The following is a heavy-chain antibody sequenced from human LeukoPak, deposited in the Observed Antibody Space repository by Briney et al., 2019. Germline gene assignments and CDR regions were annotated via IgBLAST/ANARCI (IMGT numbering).Heavy chain of an antibody. Sequence: PGGSLRLSCVASGFTFSDYYMSWIRQAPGKGLEWISYISSSGTTIYYTDSVKGRFTISRDNAKNSLYLQMNSLRAEDTAMYYCARVFNWNYSYMDVWVKGTTVTVSS. V-gene: IGHV3-11*04. CDR3: ARVFNWNYSYMDV. D-gene: IGHD1-1*01. CDR2: ISSSGTTI. J-gene: IGHJ6*03. CDR1: GFTFSDYY.